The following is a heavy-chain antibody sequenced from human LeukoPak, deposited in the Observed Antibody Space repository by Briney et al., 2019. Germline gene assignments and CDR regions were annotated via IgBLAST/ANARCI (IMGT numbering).Heavy chain of an antibody. D-gene: IGHD6-13*01. CDR3: VKDRLGAQLGTYADY. J-gene: IGHJ4*02. Sequence: GGSLRLSCAVSGFTFSSYAMSWVRQAPGKGLEWVSTISGGGGSTYYADSVKGRFTISRDNSKNTLYLQMSSLRAEDTAVYYCVKDRLGAQLGTYADYWGQGTLVTVSS. CDR1: GFTFSSYA. CDR2: ISGGGGST. V-gene: IGHV3-23*01.